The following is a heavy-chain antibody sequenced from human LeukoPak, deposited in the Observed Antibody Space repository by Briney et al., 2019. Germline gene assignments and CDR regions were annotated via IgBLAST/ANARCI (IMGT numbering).Heavy chain of an antibody. V-gene: IGHV4-30-4*01. Sequence: PSETLSLTCTVSGDSISSGDYYWSWIRQPPGKGLEWIGYIYYSGSPYYNPSLKSRVTISVDTSKNQFSLKLSSVTAADTAVYYCARGTMVRPQAFDYWGQGTLVTVSS. D-gene: IGHD3-10*01. CDR3: ARGTMVRPQAFDY. CDR1: GDSISSGDYY. J-gene: IGHJ4*02. CDR2: IYYSGSP.